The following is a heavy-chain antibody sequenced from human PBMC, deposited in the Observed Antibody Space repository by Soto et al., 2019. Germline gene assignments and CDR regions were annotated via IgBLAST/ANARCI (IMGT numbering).Heavy chain of an antibody. CDR3: ARDRGYCTNGVCYNYYMDV. D-gene: IGHD2-8*01. V-gene: IGHV4-34*01. J-gene: IGHJ6*03. Sequence: PSETLSLTCAVYGGSFSGYYWSWIRQPPGKGLEWIGEINHSGSTNYNPSLKSRVTISVDTSKNQFSLKLSSVTAADTAVYYCARDRGYCTNGVCYNYYMDVWGKGTTVTVSS. CDR2: INHSGST. CDR1: GGSFSGYY.